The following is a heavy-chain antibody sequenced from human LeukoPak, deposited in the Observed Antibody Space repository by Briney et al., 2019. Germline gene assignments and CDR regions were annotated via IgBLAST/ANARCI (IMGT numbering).Heavy chain of an antibody. CDR3: ARGIAAATEIDY. V-gene: IGHV4-59*01. D-gene: IGHD6-13*01. CDR1: GGSISSYY. J-gene: IGHJ4*02. CDR2: IYHSGST. Sequence: PSETLSLTCTVSGGSISSYYWSWIRQPPGKGLEWIGYIYHSGSTNYNPSLKSRVTISVDTSKNQFSLKLSSVTAADTAVYYCARGIAAATEIDYWGQGTLVTVSS.